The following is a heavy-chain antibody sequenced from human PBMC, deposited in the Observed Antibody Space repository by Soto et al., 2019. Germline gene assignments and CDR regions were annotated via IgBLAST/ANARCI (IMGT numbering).Heavy chain of an antibody. V-gene: IGHV1-18*01. CDR2: ISAYNGNT. CDR3: ARDCAGAGPFDN. Sequence: GASVKVSSKASGYTFTSYGISWVRQAPGQGLEWMGWISAYNGNTNYAQKLQGRVTMTTDTSTSTAYMELRSSRPDETAVYLCARDCAGAGPFDNWGQGTLVTVSS. CDR1: GYTFTSYG. J-gene: IGHJ4*02. D-gene: IGHD6-13*01.